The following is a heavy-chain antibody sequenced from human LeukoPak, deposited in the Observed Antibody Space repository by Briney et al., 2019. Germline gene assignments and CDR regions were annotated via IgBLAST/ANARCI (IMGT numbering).Heavy chain of an antibody. CDR1: GFTFDTYR. CDR2: ISYDGGDK. D-gene: IGHD3-22*01. CDR3: ARAVMVSLGFDSRGYSQD. J-gene: IGHJ4*02. V-gene: IGHV3-30*03. Sequence: GRSLRLSCAASGFTFDTYRMHWVRQAPGKGLEWVANISYDGGDKYYTDSVKGRFTISRDNSKNSLYLQMNSLRDEDTAVYYCARAVMVSLGFDSRGYSQDWGQGSLVTVSS.